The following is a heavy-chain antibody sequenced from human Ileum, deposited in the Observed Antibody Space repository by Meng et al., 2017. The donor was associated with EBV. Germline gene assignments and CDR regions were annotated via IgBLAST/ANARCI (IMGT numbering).Heavy chain of an antibody. Sequence: QVQLPQWGAGLLKPSETLSLTCAVYGGSLTDYYWTWIRQPPGKGLEWIGEINPSEGTNYNSSLKSRVTISVDTSKNQFSLKMNSLTAADTAIYYCARRGSYGGGCDYWGQGTLVTVSS. J-gene: IGHJ4*02. V-gene: IGHV4-34*01. CDR3: ARRGSYGGGCDY. CDR1: GGSLTDYY. D-gene: IGHD1-26*01. CDR2: INPSEGT.